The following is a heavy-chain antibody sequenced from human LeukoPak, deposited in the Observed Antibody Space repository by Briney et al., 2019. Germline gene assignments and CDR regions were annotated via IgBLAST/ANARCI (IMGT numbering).Heavy chain of an antibody. J-gene: IGHJ6*02. CDR3: ARVEGYCSSTSCYGWGDYYYGMDV. V-gene: IGHV4-61*01. D-gene: IGHD2-2*01. CDR1: GGSVSSGSYY. CDR2: IYYSGST. Sequence: SETLSLTCTVSGGSVSSGSYYWSWIRQPPGKGLEWIGYIYYSGSTNYNPSLKSRVTISVDTSKNQFSLKLSSVTAADTAVYYCARVEGYCSSTSCYGWGDYYYGMDVWGQGTTVTVSS.